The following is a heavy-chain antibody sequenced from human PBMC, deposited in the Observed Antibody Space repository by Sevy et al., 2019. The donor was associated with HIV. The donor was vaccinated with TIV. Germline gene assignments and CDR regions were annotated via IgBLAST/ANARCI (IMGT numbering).Heavy chain of an antibody. CDR1: GFTFSSYS. Sequence: GGSLRLSCAASGFTFSSYSMNWVRQAPGKGLEWVSYISSSSSTIYYADSVKGRFTISRDNAKNSLYLQMNSLRDEDTAVYYCARDKRDYYGSGSLPYYFDYWGQGTLVTVSS. D-gene: IGHD3-10*01. CDR2: ISSSSSTI. J-gene: IGHJ4*02. V-gene: IGHV3-48*02. CDR3: ARDKRDYYGSGSLPYYFDY.